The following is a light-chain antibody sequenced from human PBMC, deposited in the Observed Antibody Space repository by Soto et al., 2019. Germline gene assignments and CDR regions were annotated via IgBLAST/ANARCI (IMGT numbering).Light chain of an antibody. CDR2: DVN. Sequence: QSALTQPPSASGSPGQSVTISCTGTSSDVGGYNYVSWYQQHPGKAPKVMIYDVNKRPSGVPDRFSGSKSGNTASLTVSGLQAEDEGDYYCSSHAGGQNVVFGGGPQVTVL. CDR1: SSDVGGYNY. J-gene: IGLJ2*01. V-gene: IGLV2-8*01. CDR3: SSHAGGQNVV.